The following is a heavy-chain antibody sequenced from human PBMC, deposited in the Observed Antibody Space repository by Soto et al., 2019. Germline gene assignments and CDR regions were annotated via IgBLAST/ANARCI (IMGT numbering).Heavy chain of an antibody. J-gene: IGHJ5*02. CDR3: ARDQRNGVGSTDDENWFDP. V-gene: IGHV1-69*13. Sequence: SVKVSCXASGGTFSIYAISCVRQTPGQGLEWMGGIIPIFGTANYAQKFQGRVTITADESTSTAYMELSSLRSEDTAVYYCARDQRNGVGSTDDENWFDPWGQGTLVTVSS. CDR1: GGTFSIYA. CDR2: IIPIFGTA. D-gene: IGHD1-26*01.